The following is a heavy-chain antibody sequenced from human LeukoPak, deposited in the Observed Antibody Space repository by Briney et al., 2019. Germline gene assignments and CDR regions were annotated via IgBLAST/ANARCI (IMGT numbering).Heavy chain of an antibody. CDR1: GGSISSGDYY. Sequence: SETLSLTCTVSGGSISSGDYYWSWIRQPPGKGLEWIGYIYYSGSTYYNPSLKSRVTISVDTSKNQFSLKLSSVTAADTAVYYCAREQRITMTVQGPPAAFDIWGQGTMVTVSS. D-gene: IGHD3-22*01. J-gene: IGHJ3*02. CDR2: IYYSGST. V-gene: IGHV4-30-4*01. CDR3: AREQRITMTVQGPPAAFDI.